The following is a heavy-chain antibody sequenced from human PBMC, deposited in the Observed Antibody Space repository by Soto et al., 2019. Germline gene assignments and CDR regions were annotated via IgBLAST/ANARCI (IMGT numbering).Heavy chain of an antibody. CDR3: ARLGPNRDGYNLYYYYGMDV. V-gene: IGHV5-51*01. CDR1: GYSFTSYW. D-gene: IGHD5-12*01. Sequence: PGESLKISCKGSGYSFTSYWIGWVRQMPGKGLEWMGIIYPGDSDTRYSPSFQGQVTISADKSISTAYPQWSSLKASDTAMYYCARLGPNRDGYNLYYYYGMDVWGQGTTVTVSS. CDR2: IYPGDSDT. J-gene: IGHJ6*02.